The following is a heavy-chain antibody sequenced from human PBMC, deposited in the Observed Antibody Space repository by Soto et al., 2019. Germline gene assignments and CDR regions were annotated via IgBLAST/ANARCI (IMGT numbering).Heavy chain of an antibody. J-gene: IGHJ4*02. D-gene: IGHD2-15*01. CDR1: GFTFSNYA. Sequence: QVQLVESGGGVVKPGRSLRLSCEAPGFTFSNYAIHGVRQVPGEGLKWGAVIYYDGSNKYYADSVKGRFTISRDNSKNTLYLQMNSLRAEDTAVYYCARDPSYCSGGSCLAFDYWGQGTLVTVSS. CDR2: IYYDGSNK. CDR3: ARDPSYCSGGSCLAFDY. V-gene: IGHV3-33*01.